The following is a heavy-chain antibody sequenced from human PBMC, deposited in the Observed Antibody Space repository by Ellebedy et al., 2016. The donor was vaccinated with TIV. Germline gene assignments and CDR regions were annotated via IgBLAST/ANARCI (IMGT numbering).Heavy chain of an antibody. CDR3: ARRANGDRGAFCGDDCYSFDY. Sequence: GESLKISXKGSGYSFTSYWVGWVRQMPGKGLEWMGIIYPGDSDTRYSPSFQGQVTISADKSINTAYLQWSSLEASDTGIYYCARRANGDRGAFCGDDCYSFDYWGQGTMVTVSS. J-gene: IGHJ4*02. V-gene: IGHV5-51*01. CDR1: GYSFTSYW. D-gene: IGHD2-21*02. CDR2: IYPGDSDT.